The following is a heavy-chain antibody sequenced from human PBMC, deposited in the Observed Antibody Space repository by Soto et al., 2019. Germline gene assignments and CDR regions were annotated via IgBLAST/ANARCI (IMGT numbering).Heavy chain of an antibody. CDR3: ARRIAALPRQYGMDV. V-gene: IGHV1-69*13. CDR2: IIPIFGTA. J-gene: IGHJ6*02. D-gene: IGHD6-6*01. CDR1: GYTFTGYY. Sequence: SVKVSCKASGYTFTGYYMHWVRQAPGQGLEWMGGIIPIFGTANYAQKFQGRVTITADESTSTAYMELSSLRSEDTAVYYCARRIAALPRQYGMDVWGQGTTVTVSS.